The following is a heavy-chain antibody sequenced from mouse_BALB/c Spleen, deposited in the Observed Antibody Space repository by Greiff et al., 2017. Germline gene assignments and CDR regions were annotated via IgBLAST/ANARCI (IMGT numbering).Heavy chain of an antibody. D-gene: IGHD2-2*01. CDR1: GYAFSSSW. Sequence: QVQLQQSGPELVKPGASVKISCKASGYAFSSSWMNWVKQRPGQGLEWIGRIYPGDGDTNYNGKFKGKATLTADKSSSTAYMQLSSLTSVDSAVYFCARRYYGYDGFAYWGQGTLVTVSA. CDR3: ARRYYGYDGFAY. J-gene: IGHJ3*01. V-gene: IGHV1-82*01. CDR2: IYPGDGDT.